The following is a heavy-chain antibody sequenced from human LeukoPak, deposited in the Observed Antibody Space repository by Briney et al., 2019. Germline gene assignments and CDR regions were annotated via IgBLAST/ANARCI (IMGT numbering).Heavy chain of an antibody. Sequence: ASVKVSCKASGYTFTSYDINWVRQATGQGVEGMGWMNPNSGNTGYAQKFQGRVTMTRNTSISTAYMELSSLRSEDTAVYYCAREMDPPTAFDIWGQGTMVTVSS. J-gene: IGHJ3*02. CDR2: MNPNSGNT. V-gene: IGHV1-8*01. CDR1: GYTFTSYD. CDR3: AREMDPPTAFDI. D-gene: IGHD5-24*01.